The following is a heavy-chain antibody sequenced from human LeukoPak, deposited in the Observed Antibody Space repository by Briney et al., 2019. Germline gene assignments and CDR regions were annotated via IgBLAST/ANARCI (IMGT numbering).Heavy chain of an antibody. CDR3: ARPHTPGIRTAFDY. J-gene: IGHJ4*02. CDR2: LSRSGSTI. Sequence: PGGSLRLSCAASGFSFSDYYMSWFRQAPGKGLEWVSYLSRSGSTISYADSVKGRFAISRDNAKNSLYLQMNSLRAEDMAVYYCARPHTPGIRTAFDYWGQGTLVTVSS. D-gene: IGHD2/OR15-2a*01. CDR1: GFSFSDYY. V-gene: IGHV3-11*01.